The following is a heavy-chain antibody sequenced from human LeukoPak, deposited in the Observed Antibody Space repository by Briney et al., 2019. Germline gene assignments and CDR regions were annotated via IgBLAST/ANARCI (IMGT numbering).Heavy chain of an antibody. CDR1: GGSISSYY. CDR2: IYYSGST. CDR3: ARDSARSPHAFDI. D-gene: IGHD6-6*01. V-gene: IGHV4-59*01. Sequence: SETLSLTCTVSGGSISSYYWSWIRQPPGKGLEWIGYIYYSGSTNHNPSLKSRVTISVDTSKNQFSLKLSSVTAADTAVYYCARDSARSPHAFDIWGQGTMVTVSS. J-gene: IGHJ3*02.